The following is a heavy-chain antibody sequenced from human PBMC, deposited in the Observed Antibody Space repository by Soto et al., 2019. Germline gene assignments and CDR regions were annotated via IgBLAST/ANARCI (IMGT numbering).Heavy chain of an antibody. J-gene: IGHJ4*02. CDR2: ISYDGSNK. CDR3: ARWGREHDSSGYYLDYFDY. Sequence: GGSLRLSCAASGFTFSSYAMHWVRQAPGKGLEWVAVISYDGSNKYYADSVKGRFTISRDNSKNTLYLQMNSLRAEDTAVYYCARWGREHDSSGYYLDYFDYWGQGTLVTVSS. V-gene: IGHV3-30-3*01. CDR1: GFTFSSYA. D-gene: IGHD3-22*01.